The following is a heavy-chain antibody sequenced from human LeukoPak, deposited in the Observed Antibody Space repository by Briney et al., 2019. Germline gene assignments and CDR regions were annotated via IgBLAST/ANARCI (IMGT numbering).Heavy chain of an antibody. CDR1: GFSLRTSGVG. V-gene: IGHV4-39*07. CDR2: IYYSGST. CDR3: ARDSAYSSSS. D-gene: IGHD6-6*01. Sequence: SGPTLVKPTQTLTLSCTCSGFSLRTSGVGVGWIRQPPGKGLEWIGSIYYSGSTYYNPSLKSRVTISVDTSKNQFSLKLSSVTAADTAVYYCARDSAYSSSSWGQGTLVTVSS. J-gene: IGHJ5*02.